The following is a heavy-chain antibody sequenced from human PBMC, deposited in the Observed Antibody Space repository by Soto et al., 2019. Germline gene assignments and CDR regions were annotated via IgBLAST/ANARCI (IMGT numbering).Heavy chain of an antibody. V-gene: IGHV4-4*02. Sequence: QVQLQESGPGLVKPSGTLSLTCAVSGGSITSSDWWSWVRQSPGKGLEWIGETSHRGSTTYNQSLKSRVTISVDKSKNQFSLNLPSVTAADTAVYYCARDGHSSGWSWGQGTLVTVSS. CDR3: ARDGHSSGWS. CDR2: TSHRGST. J-gene: IGHJ5*02. CDR1: GGSITSSDW. D-gene: IGHD6-13*01.